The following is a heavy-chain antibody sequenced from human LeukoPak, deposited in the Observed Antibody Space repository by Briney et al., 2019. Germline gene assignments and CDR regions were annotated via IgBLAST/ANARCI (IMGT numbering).Heavy chain of an antibody. V-gene: IGHV1-18*01. Sequence: ASGKVSCKASGYTFTSYGISWVRQAPGQGLEWMGWISGYKGNTNYAQELQGRVTMTTDTSTSTAYMNLRSLRSDDTAVYYCARAPRHCSSTSCYVDYYYYGMDVWGQGTSVTVSS. CDR3: ARAPRHCSSTSCYVDYYYYGMDV. D-gene: IGHD2-2*01. CDR2: ISGYKGNT. J-gene: IGHJ6*02. CDR1: GYTFTSYG.